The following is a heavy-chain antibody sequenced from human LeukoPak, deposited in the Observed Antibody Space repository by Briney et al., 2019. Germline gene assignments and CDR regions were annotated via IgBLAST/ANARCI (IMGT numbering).Heavy chain of an antibody. J-gene: IGHJ6*02. V-gene: IGHV1-18*01. CDR2: ISAYNGNT. CDR1: GYTFTSYG. CDR3: ARDVRTMVRGVIPLASRDYYYGMDV. D-gene: IGHD3-10*01. Sequence: ASVKVSCKASGYTFTSYGISWVRQAPGQGLEWMGWISAYNGNTNYAQKLQGRVTMTTDTSTSTAYMELRSLRSDDTAVYYCARDVRTMVRGVIPLASRDYYYGMDVWGQGTTVTVSS.